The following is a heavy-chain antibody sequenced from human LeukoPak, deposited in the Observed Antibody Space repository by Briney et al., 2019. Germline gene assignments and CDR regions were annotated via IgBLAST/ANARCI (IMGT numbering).Heavy chain of an antibody. V-gene: IGHV3-23*01. D-gene: IGHD6-19*01. Sequence: GGSLRLSCAASGFIFSSYAMSWVRQAPGKGLEWVSAISGSGGSTYYADSVKDRFTISRDNSKNTLYLQMNSLRAEDTAVYYCAKGHSSGWYEGYFDYWGQGTLVTVSS. J-gene: IGHJ4*02. CDR3: AKGHSSGWYEGYFDY. CDR1: GFIFSSYA. CDR2: ISGSGGST.